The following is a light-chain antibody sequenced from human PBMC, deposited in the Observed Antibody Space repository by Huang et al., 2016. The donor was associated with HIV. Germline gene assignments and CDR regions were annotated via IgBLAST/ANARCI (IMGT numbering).Light chain of an antibody. Sequence: EIVLTQSPGTLSLSQGERVTLSCRASQSLRIRYLAWDQQKPGQAPRLLIYGTAIRATGVPHRFSGSGSGTDFTLTISRLEPEDFAVYYCHHYSNSAPWTFGQGTKVEIK. CDR1: QSLRIRY. CDR2: GTA. J-gene: IGKJ1*01. V-gene: IGKV3-20*01. CDR3: HHYSNSAPWT.